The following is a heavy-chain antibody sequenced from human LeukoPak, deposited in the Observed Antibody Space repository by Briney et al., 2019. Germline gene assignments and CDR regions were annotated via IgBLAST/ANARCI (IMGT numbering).Heavy chain of an antibody. D-gene: IGHD4-17*01. J-gene: IGHJ6*02. CDR1: GGSISSYY. Sequence: SETLSLTCTVSGGSISSYYWSWIRQPPGKGLEWIGYIYYSGSTNYNPSLKSRVTISVDTSKNQFSLKLSSVTAADTAVYYCAREWRDYGDYSHYYHGMDVWGQGTTVTVSS. CDR3: AREWRDYGDYSHYYHGMDV. V-gene: IGHV4-59*01. CDR2: IYYSGST.